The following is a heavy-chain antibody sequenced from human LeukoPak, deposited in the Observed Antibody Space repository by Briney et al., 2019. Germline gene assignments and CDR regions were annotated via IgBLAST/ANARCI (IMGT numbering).Heavy chain of an antibody. CDR2: ISGSGGST. D-gene: IGHD6-19*01. CDR3: AKDGQWLVTNCFDT. CDR1: GFTFSSYA. Sequence: TGGSLRLSCAASGFTFSSYAMSWVRQAPGKGLEWVSAISGSGGSTYYADSVKGRFTISRDNFKNTLYLQMTSLGAEDTAVYYYAKDGQWLVTNCFDTWGQGILVTVSS. J-gene: IGHJ5*02. V-gene: IGHV3-23*01.